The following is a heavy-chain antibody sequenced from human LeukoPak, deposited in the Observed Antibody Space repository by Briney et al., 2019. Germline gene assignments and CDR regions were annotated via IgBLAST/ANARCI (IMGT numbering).Heavy chain of an antibody. CDR1: GYTFTSYY. D-gene: IGHD1-1*01. J-gene: IGHJ5*02. CDR2: INPNSGGT. CDR3: ARGLLTRSGWFDP. V-gene: IGHV1-2*04. Sequence: GASVKVSCKASGYTFTSYYMHWVRQAPGQGLEWMGWINPNSGGTNYAQKFQGWVTMTRDTSISTAYMELSRLRSDDTAVYYCARGLLTRSGWFDPWGQGTLVTVSS.